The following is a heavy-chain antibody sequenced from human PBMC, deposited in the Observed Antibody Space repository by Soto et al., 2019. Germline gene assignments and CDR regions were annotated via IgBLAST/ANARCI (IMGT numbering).Heavy chain of an antibody. CDR1: GDSVSSDNYY. CDR2: IYSSGRT. V-gene: IGHV4-61*01. J-gene: IGHJ4*02. D-gene: IGHD5-18*01. Sequence: SDTLSLTCTVSGDSVSSDNYYWTWIRQPPGKGLEWVGYIYSSGRTNYNPSLKSRVTISLDTSSNQSSLKLTCVTAADTAVYYCARDIRGYSRAFDYWGQGTLVTVSS. CDR3: ARDIRGYSRAFDY.